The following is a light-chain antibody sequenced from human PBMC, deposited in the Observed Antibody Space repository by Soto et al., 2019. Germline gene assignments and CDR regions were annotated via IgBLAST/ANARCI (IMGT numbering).Light chain of an antibody. CDR1: SSNIGAGYD. V-gene: IGLV1-40*01. Sequence: QSVLTQPPSVSGAPGQRVTISCTGRSSNIGAGYDVNWYQQLPGTAPNLLIYGNNNRPSGVPDRFSGSKSGTSASLAITGLQAEDEADYYCQSYDNSLSGPVFGGGTKLTVL. CDR3: QSYDNSLSGPV. CDR2: GNN. J-gene: IGLJ2*01.